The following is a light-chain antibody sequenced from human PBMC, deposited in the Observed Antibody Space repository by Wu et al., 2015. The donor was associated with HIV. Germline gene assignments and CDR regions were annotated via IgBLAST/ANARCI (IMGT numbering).Light chain of an antibody. J-gene: IGKJ3*01. Sequence: EIVLTQSPVTLSLSPGERATLSCRANQTVASSHLAWYQQKPGQAPRLLIYSASSRATGIPDRFSGSGSRRDFTLTISSLEPEDFAVYFCQQFRTFGPGTKVDIK. V-gene: IGKV3-20*01. CDR1: QTVASSH. CDR3: QQFRT. CDR2: SAS.